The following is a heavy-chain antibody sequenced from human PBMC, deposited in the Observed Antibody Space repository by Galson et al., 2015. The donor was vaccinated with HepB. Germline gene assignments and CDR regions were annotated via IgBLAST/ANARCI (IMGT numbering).Heavy chain of an antibody. CDR1: GYTFTSYY. CDR2: INPSGGST. J-gene: IGHJ4*02. CDR3: AREGTESGLGGYYLDY. D-gene: IGHD3-10*01. V-gene: IGHV1-46*01. Sequence: SVKVSCKASGYTFTSYYMHWVRQAPGQGLEWMGIINPSGGSTSYAQRFQGRVTMTRDTSTSTVYMELSSLRSEDTAVYYCAREGTESGLGGYYLDYWGQGTLVTVSS.